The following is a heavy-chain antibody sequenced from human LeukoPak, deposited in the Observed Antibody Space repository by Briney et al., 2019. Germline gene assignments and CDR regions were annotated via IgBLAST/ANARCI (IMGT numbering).Heavy chain of an antibody. Sequence: PSQTLSLTCTVSGGSISSGSYYWSWTRQPAGKGLEWIGRIYTSGSTNYNPSLKSRVTISVDTSKNQFSLKLSSVTAADTAVYYCARGPLVLGDYYYGMDVWGQGTTVTVSS. CDR2: IYTSGST. J-gene: IGHJ6*02. D-gene: IGHD6-6*01. CDR1: GGSISSGSYY. CDR3: ARGPLVLGDYYYGMDV. V-gene: IGHV4-61*02.